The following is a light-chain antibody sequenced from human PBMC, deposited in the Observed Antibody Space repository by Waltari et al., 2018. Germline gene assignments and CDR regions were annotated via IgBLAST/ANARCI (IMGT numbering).Light chain of an antibody. CDR2: DNK. Sequence: QSVLTQPPSVSAAPGQRVTISCSGGSSNLGNNDVSWYQQFPGTAPQLPITDNKKRPFGIPGRFSGSKSGTSATLGITGLQTGDEADYYCATWDSRLSVVVFGGGTKVTVL. CDR3: ATWDSRLSVVV. V-gene: IGLV1-51*01. J-gene: IGLJ3*02. CDR1: SSNLGNND.